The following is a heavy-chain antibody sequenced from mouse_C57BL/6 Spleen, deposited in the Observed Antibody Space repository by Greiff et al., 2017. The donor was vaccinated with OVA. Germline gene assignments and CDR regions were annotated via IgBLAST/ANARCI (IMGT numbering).Heavy chain of an antibody. CDR1: GYTFTSYW. V-gene: IGHV1-61*01. CDR2: IYPSDSET. Sequence: QVQLQQSGAELVRPGSSVKLSCKASGYTFTSYWMDWVKQRPGQGLEWIGNIYPSDSETHYNQKFKDKATLTVDKSSSTAYMQLSSLTSEASAVYYCARVGYYGSSYRIAYWGQGTLVTVSA. D-gene: IGHD1-1*01. CDR3: ARVGYYGSSYRIAY. J-gene: IGHJ3*01.